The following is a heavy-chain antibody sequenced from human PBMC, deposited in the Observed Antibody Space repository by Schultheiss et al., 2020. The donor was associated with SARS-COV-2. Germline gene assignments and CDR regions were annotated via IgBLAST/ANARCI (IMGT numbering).Heavy chain of an antibody. D-gene: IGHD3-22*01. V-gene: IGHV4-4*07. Sequence: SETLSLTCTVSGGSISSYYWSWIRQPAGKGLEWIGRIYTSGSTNYNPSLKSRVTISLDTSKNQFSLKLSSVTAADTAVYYCARDSGYGVWFDPWGQGTLVTVSS. CDR1: GGSISSYY. CDR2: IYTSGST. CDR3: ARDSGYGVWFDP. J-gene: IGHJ5*02.